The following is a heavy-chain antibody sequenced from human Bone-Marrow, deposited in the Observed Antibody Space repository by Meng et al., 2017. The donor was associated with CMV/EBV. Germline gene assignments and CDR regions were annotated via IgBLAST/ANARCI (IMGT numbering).Heavy chain of an antibody. D-gene: IGHD2-2*01. Sequence: SVKVSCKASGDTFSTYAISWVRQAPGQGLEWLGRIVPVVGIPNYSQKFQGRVTISADKSTSTAYMELSSLRSGDTAVYYCARDQVVLCSGTRCSMSWFEPWGQRSLVTVSS. CDR1: GDTFSTYA. J-gene: IGHJ5*02. CDR3: ARDQVVLCSGTRCSMSWFEP. V-gene: IGHV1-69*04. CDR2: IVPVVGIP.